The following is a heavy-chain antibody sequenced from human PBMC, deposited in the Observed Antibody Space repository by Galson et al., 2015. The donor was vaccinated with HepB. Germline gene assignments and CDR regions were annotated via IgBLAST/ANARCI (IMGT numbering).Heavy chain of an antibody. J-gene: IGHJ5*02. D-gene: IGHD3-16*01. Sequence: SLRLSCAATGFFFSDYDMHWVRQAPGKGLEWVAVIKFSENGENKKSYAESVKGRFTISRDNSKNRLFLEVNSVRVTDTAVYFCARDLFGGRSYATGVIGHWGQGTLVTVSS. CDR1: GFFFSDYD. CDR3: ARDLFGGRSYATGVIGH. V-gene: IGHV3-33*08. CDR2: IKFSENGENKK.